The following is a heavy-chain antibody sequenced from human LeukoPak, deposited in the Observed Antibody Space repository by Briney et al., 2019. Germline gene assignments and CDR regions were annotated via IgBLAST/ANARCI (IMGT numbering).Heavy chain of an antibody. CDR1: GGSISSGGYY. D-gene: IGHD4-17*01. CDR2: IYYSGST. Sequence: SETLSLTCTVSGGSISSGGYYWSWIRQHPGKGLEWIGYIYYSGSTYYNPSLESRVTISVDTSKNQFSLKLSSVTAADTAVYYCASVRVQDYGDYVFSWGQGTLVTVSS. V-gene: IGHV4-31*03. J-gene: IGHJ4*02. CDR3: ASVRVQDYGDYVFS.